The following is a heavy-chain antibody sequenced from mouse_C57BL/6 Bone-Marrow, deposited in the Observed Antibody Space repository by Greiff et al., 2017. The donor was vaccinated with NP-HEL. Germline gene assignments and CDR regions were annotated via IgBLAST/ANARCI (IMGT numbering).Heavy chain of an antibody. V-gene: IGHV1-20*01. CDR1: GYSFTGYF. CDR3: ARPTRAWFAY. CDR2: INPYNGDT. J-gene: IGHJ3*01. Sequence: EVKLMESGPELVKPGDSVKISCKASGYSFTGYFMNWVMQSHGKSLEWIGRINPYNGDTFYNQKFKGKATLTVDKSSSTAHMELRSLTSEDSAVYYCARPTRAWFAYWGQGTLVTVSA.